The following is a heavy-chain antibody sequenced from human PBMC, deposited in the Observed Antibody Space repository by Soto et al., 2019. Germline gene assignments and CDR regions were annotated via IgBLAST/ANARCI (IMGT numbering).Heavy chain of an antibody. D-gene: IGHD3-22*01. CDR2: FIPIFRTL. J-gene: IGHJ3*01. CDR1: GGIFGSHG. CDR3: VRDRRIYYSDPHDEFVASDYEV. Sequence: QVQLIQSEAEVKKPGSSVRVSCTASGGIFGSHGFSWVRQALGQRLEWVGGFIPIFRTLTYTEKFQARVRIAADEATNKVYLTLSSLTSEDTAVYYCVRDRRIYYSDPHDEFVASDYEVWGQGTMVSVSS. V-gene: IGHV1-69*01.